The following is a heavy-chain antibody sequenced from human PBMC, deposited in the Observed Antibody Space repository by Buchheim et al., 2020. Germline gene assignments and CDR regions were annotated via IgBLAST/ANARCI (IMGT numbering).Heavy chain of an antibody. Sequence: EVQLVESGGGLVKPGTSLRLSCVASGLTFSGYSMYWVRQAPGKGLEWVSFISDRSDYIYYADSVQGRFTVSRNNAERSLYFQMNSLRDEDTAVYYCARGTYKERARDVWGQGT. CDR2: ISDRSDYI. CDR1: GLTFSGYS. CDR3: ARGTYKERARDV. D-gene: IGHD5-24*01. V-gene: IGHV3-21*01. J-gene: IGHJ3*01.